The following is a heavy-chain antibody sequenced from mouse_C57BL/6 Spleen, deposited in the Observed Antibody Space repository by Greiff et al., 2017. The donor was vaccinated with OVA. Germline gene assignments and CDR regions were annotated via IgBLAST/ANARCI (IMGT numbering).Heavy chain of an antibody. CDR1: GYTFTDYI. D-gene: IGHD2-3*01. CDR2: INPNNGGT. V-gene: IGHV1-18*01. J-gene: IGHJ3*01. Sequence: VHVKQSGPELVKPGASVKISCKASGYTFTDYIMDWVKQSHGKSLEWIGDINPNNGGTIYNQKFKGKATLTVDKSSSTAYLELRSLTSEDTAVYYCARLGIYDGYPFAYWGQGTLVTVSA. CDR3: ARLGIYDGYPFAY.